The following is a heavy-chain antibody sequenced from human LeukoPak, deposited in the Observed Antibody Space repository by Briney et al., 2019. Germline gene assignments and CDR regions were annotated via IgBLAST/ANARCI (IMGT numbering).Heavy chain of an antibody. Sequence: GGSLRLSCAASGLTFSSYAMSWVRQAPGKGLEWVSAIGGSGGSTYYADSVKGRFTISRDNSKNTLYLQMNSLRAEDMAVYYCAKGLDIVVPYYAMDVWGQGTTVTVSS. CDR1: GLTFSSYA. D-gene: IGHD2-2*01. CDR3: AKGLDIVVPYYAMDV. J-gene: IGHJ6*02. CDR2: IGGSGGST. V-gene: IGHV3-23*01.